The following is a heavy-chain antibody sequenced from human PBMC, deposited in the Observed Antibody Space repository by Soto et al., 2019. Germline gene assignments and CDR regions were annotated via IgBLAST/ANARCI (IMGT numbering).Heavy chain of an antibody. J-gene: IGHJ1*01. CDR3: ARADFWSGYYTF. Sequence: PGGSLRLSCAVSGFSFSSYWMHWVRQAPGKGLVWVSRISSDGSTTSYADSVKGRFTISRDNAKNTLYLQMNSLRAEDTAVYYCARADFWSGYYTFWGQGTLVTVSS. V-gene: IGHV3-74*01. CDR1: GFSFSSYW. D-gene: IGHD3-3*01. CDR2: ISSDGSTT.